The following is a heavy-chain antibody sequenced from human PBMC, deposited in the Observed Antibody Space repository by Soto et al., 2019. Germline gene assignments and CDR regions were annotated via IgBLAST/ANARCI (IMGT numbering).Heavy chain of an antibody. Sequence: PSETLSLTCAVYGGSSSGYYWNWIRQPPGKGLEWIGEIDHSGYTNYNPSLMSRVTISVDTSKNQFSLRLTSVTAADTAVYYCARVRDCFDPRGQVPRGTVAS. CDR2: IDHSGYT. D-gene: IGHD3-3*01. CDR1: GGSSSGYY. V-gene: IGHV4-34*01. J-gene: IGHJ5*02. CDR3: ARVRDCFDP.